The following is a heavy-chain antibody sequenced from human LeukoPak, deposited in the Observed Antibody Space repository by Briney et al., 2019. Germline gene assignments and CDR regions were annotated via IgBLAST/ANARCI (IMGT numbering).Heavy chain of an antibody. J-gene: IGHJ3*02. CDR3: ASTYSLYDAFDI. Sequence: SETLSRTCAGYGGSFNGYYWGWIRQPPGKGREWIGEINHSGRTYDNPSLKSGTIISVATSKKQFSLKVRSVTAADTAVYYCASTYSLYDAFDIWGQGTMVTVSS. CDR1: GGSFNGYY. CDR2: INHSGRT. D-gene: IGHD1-26*01. V-gene: IGHV4-34*04.